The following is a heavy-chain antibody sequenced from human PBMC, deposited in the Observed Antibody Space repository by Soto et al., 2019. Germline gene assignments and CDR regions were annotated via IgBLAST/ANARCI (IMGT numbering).Heavy chain of an antibody. V-gene: IGHV3-9*01. D-gene: IGHD4-17*01. CDR1: GFTFDDYA. CDR3: AKDIKPTVTTSGNSFDV. CDR2: VNWSSGSI. J-gene: IGHJ3*01. Sequence: GGSLRLSCAASGFTFDDYAMHWVRQAPGKGLVWVSGVNWSSGSIDYADSVKGRFTISRDSAKNSLYLQMNSLRPEDTALYYCAKDIKPTVTTSGNSFDVWGQGTMVTVSS.